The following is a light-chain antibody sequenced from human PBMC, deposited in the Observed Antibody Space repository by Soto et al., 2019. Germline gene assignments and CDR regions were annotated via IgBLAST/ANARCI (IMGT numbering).Light chain of an antibody. CDR3: QQSHSSPRT. CDR2: GAA. J-gene: IGKJ1*01. V-gene: IGKV1-39*01. CDR1: QTINNL. Sequence: DIQMTQSPSSLFASVGDRVTVTCRASQTINNLLNWYHQKPGKAPKLLSYGAASLQSGVPSRFSGGVYETTFSLTIYSVQPEDFGIYYCQQSHSSPRTFGQGTTV.